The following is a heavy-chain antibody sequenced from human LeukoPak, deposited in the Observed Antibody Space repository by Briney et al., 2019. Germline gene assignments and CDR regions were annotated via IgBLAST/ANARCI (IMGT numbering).Heavy chain of an antibody. J-gene: IGHJ1*01. D-gene: IGHD2-2*01. CDR2: VSGDGGRT. CDR3: ARDRMSRAPTYFHH. CDR1: GFTFDEFA. Sequence: GSLRLSCAATGFTFDEFAMHWVRPAPGKGLEWVSFVSGDGGRTDYADSVKGRFTISRDNSKNSLYLQMNSLTAEDTAFYFCARDRMSRAPTYFHHWGQGTLVTVSA. V-gene: IGHV3-43*02.